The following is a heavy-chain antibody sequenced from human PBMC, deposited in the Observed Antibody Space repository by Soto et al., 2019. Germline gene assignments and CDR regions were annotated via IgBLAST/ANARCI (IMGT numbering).Heavy chain of an antibody. J-gene: IGHJ6*02. D-gene: IGHD3-3*01. Sequence: QVQLVQSGAEVKKPGSSVKVSCKASGGTFSSYAISWVRQAPGQGLEWMGGIIPIFGTANYAQKFQGRVTITADESTSTAYMELSSMRSEDTAVYYCARAEPCGVVDLYYYYGMDVWGQGTTVTVSS. CDR2: IIPIFGTA. CDR1: GGTFSSYA. CDR3: ARAEPCGVVDLYYYYGMDV. V-gene: IGHV1-69*01.